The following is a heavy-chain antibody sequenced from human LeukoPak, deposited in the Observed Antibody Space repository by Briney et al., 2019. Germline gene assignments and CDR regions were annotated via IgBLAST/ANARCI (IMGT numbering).Heavy chain of an antibody. D-gene: IGHD2-15*01. Sequence: GASVKVSCKATGYSFSTYYLHWVRQAPGQGLEWMGIINPTGGSTNYAQKFEGRVTMTRDTSTSTVYMELSSLRSEDTAIYYCARERYCSGGNCFVIYYYGMDVWGQGTTVTVSS. CDR1: GYSFSTYY. CDR2: INPTGGST. J-gene: IGHJ6*02. CDR3: ARERYCSGGNCFVIYYYGMDV. V-gene: IGHV1-46*01.